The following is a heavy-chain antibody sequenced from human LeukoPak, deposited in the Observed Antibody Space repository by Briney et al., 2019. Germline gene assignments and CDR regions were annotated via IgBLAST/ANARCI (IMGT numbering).Heavy chain of an antibody. CDR2: IIWNSGSI. D-gene: IGHD2-2*01. CDR3: ASCSSTNCY. Sequence: GGSLRLSCAASGFTFDDYAMHWVRQAPGKGLEWVSGIIWNSGSIGYADSVKGRFTISRDNAKNSLYLQMNSLRAEDTAVYYCASCSSTNCYWGQGTLVTVSS. V-gene: IGHV3-9*01. CDR1: GFTFDDYA. J-gene: IGHJ4*02.